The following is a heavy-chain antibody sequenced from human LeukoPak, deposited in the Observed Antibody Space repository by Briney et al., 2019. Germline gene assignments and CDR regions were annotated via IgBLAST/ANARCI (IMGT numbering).Heavy chain of an antibody. CDR2: IYIGGST. CDR3: AREISRFGI. Sequence: GGSLRLSCTGFGFTFRDYAVSWVRQAPGKGLEWVSSIYIGGSTYYADSVKGRFTISRDNPNNTLYLQMHSLRAEDTAVYYCAREISRFGIWGQGTLVTVSS. CDR1: GFTFRDYA. J-gene: IGHJ4*02. V-gene: IGHV3-66*01. D-gene: IGHD3-16*01.